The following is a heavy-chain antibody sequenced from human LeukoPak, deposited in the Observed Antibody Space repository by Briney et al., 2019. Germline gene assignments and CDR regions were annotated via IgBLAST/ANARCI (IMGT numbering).Heavy chain of an antibody. V-gene: IGHV1-3*01. D-gene: IGHD5/OR15-5a*01. J-gene: IGHJ4*01. CDR3: ARVISDCAAINCFKGYFDY. CDR2: INADNGYT. Sequence: GASVKVSCKASGYTFTNFAIHWGRLAPGQSLEWMGWINADNGYTKYFQKFQGRATFSRDTSANIDYMELSSLGSEDTAVYYCARVISDCAAINCFKGYFDYWGQGTPVTVSS. CDR1: GYTFTNFA.